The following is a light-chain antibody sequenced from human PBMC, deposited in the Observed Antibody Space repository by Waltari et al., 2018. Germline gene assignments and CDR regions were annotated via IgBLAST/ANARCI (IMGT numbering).Light chain of an antibody. CDR2: WAS. CDR1: QSLLYSSNNKKF. J-gene: IGKJ3*01. Sequence: DIVMTQSPDSLAVSLGERATLSCKSSQSLLYSSNNKKFLAWYQQKPRQPPKLLIYWASTRASGVPDRFSASESGTDFSLTISSLQAEDVAVYYCHQYYTTPFTFGPGTRVDIK. CDR3: HQYYTTPFT. V-gene: IGKV4-1*01.